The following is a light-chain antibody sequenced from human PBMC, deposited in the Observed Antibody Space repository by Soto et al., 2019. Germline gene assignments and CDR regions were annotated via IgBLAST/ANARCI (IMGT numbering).Light chain of an antibody. V-gene: IGLV1-44*01. CDR3: AAWDDSLNAVM. CDR1: SSNIGSHS. Sequence: QSVLTQPPSASGTPGQRVTISCSGSSSNIGSHSVNWYQHLPGTAPKLLIYGSDQRPSGVPDRFSGSKSGTSVSLAISGLQSEYEAYYYCAAWDDSLNAVMFGVGTKLTVL. CDR2: GSD. J-gene: IGLJ3*02.